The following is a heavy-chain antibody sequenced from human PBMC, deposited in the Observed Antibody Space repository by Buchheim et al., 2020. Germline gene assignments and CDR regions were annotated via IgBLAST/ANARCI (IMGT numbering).Heavy chain of an antibody. CDR2: INHSGST. CDR1: GGSFSGYY. J-gene: IGHJ6*02. CDR3: ARGLKSGYLQNYYYYGMDV. V-gene: IGHV4-34*01. Sequence: QVQLQQWGAGLLKPSETLSLTCAVYGGSFSGYYWSWIRQPPGKGLEWIGEINHSGSTNYNPSLKSRVTISVDTSKNQFSLKLSSVTAADTAVYYCARGLKSGYLQNYYYYGMDVWGQGTT. D-gene: IGHD3-22*01.